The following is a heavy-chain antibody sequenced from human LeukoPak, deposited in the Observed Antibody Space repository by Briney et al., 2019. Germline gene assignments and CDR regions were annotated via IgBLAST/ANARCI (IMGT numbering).Heavy chain of an antibody. V-gene: IGHV3-74*01. CDR2: INSDGSST. CDR3: ARDGSLPDY. CDR1: EFTFSSYW. Sequence: GGSLRLFCAASEFTFSSYWMHWVRQAPGEGLVWVSYINSDGSSTSYADYVKGRFTISRDNARNTLYLQMNSLRVEDTAVYYCARDGSLPDYWGQGTLVTVSS. J-gene: IGHJ4*02.